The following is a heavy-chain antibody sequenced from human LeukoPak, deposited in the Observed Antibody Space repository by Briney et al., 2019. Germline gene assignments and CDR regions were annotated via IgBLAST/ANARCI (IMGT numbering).Heavy chain of an antibody. Sequence: GGSLRLSCAASGFTFSSYAMHWVRQAPGKGLEWVAVISYDGSNKYYADSVKGRFTISRDNSKNTLYLQMNSLRAEDTAVYYCARKGTDYILDYWGQGTLVTVS. CDR1: GFTFSSYA. V-gene: IGHV3-30-3*01. CDR3: ARKGTDYILDY. CDR2: ISYDGSNK. D-gene: IGHD4-11*01. J-gene: IGHJ4*02.